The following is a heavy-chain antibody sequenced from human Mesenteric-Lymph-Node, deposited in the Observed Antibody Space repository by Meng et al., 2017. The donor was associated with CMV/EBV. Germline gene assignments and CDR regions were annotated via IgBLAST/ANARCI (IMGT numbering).Heavy chain of an antibody. Sequence: SETLSLTCTVSGGSISSSRYYWGWIRQPPGKGLEWIGNMYYSGSTYYNPSLKSRVAISADTSNNQFSLKLSSVTAADTAVYYCARGIVQLERLWDFDYWGQGTLVTVSS. CDR3: ARGIVQLERLWDFDY. CDR1: GGSISSSRYY. V-gene: IGHV4-39*07. CDR2: MYYSGST. J-gene: IGHJ4*02. D-gene: IGHD1-1*01.